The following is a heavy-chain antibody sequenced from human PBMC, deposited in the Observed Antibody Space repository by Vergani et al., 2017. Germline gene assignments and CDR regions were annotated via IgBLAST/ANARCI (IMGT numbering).Heavy chain of an antibody. J-gene: IGHJ6*03. Sequence: QVQLVPSGAEVKKPGASVTVSCKASGYTFTSYYMHWVRQAPGQGLEWMGIINPSGGSTSYAQKFQGRVTMTRDTSTSTVYMELSSLRSEDTAVYYCASGGDCSGGSCYGFYYYYMDVWGKGTTVTVSS. D-gene: IGHD2-15*01. CDR1: GYTFTSYY. V-gene: IGHV1-46*03. CDR2: INPSGGST. CDR3: ASGGDCSGGSCYGFYYYYMDV.